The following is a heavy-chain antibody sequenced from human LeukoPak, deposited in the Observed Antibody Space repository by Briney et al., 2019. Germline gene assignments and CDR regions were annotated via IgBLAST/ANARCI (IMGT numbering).Heavy chain of an antibody. CDR1: GGSFSGYY. V-gene: IGHV4-34*01. J-gene: IGHJ5*02. CDR2: INHSGST. CDR3: ARGRSSGWSWFDP. Sequence: SETLSLTCAVYGGSFSGYYWSWIRQPPGKGLEWIGEINHSGSTNYNPSLKSRVTISVGTSKNQFSLKLSSVTAADTAVYYCARGRSSGWSWFDPWGQGTLVTVSS. D-gene: IGHD6-19*01.